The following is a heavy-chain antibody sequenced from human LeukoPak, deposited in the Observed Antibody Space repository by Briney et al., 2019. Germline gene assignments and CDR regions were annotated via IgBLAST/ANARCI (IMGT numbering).Heavy chain of an antibody. CDR3: ARVWWEPRGAFDY. V-gene: IGHV3-53*01. CDR2: IYRGCSK. CDR1: GFTLSSNY. J-gene: IGHJ4*02. Sequence: QSGGALRLSCAASGFTLSSNYMSWVRQAPGKGLDGVSVIYRGCSKYYADSVPERFTLSRHNPKNTLYLQMNSLSAEDTAVYYCARVWWEPRGAFDYWGQGTLVTVSS. D-gene: IGHD1-26*01.